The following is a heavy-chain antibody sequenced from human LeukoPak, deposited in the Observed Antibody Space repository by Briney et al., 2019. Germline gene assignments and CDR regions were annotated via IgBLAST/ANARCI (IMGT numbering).Heavy chain of an antibody. D-gene: IGHD5-18*01. CDR3: ARSYTLMAFFDY. CDR1: GYSFTTFW. V-gene: IGHV5-51*01. J-gene: IGHJ4*02. CDR2: VQPGDSDT. Sequence: GESLQISCQGSGYSFTTFWIGWVRQMPGKGLEWMGIVQPGDSDTTYSPSFQGQITISAGKSISTAYLQRSSLQGLDTAIYYCARSYTLMAFFDYWGQGTLVTVSS.